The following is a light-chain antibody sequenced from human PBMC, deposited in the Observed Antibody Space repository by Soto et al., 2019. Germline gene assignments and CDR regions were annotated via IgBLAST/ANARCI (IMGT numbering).Light chain of an antibody. Sequence: DIVMTQSPDSLAVSLCERATINCRSTQSVLYSSNNETFLAGYQQKPGQPPKKLIYWESNRESGVPDRFRGSGSGTDLNLTITRLQAEDVALYYCQQYYNITWTFGQGTKVDIK. V-gene: IGKV4-1*01. J-gene: IGKJ1*01. CDR1: QSVLYSSNNETF. CDR3: QQYYNITWT. CDR2: WES.